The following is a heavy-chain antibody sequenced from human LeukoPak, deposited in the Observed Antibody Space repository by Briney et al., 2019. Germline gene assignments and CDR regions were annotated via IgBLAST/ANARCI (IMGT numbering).Heavy chain of an antibody. CDR1: GDSITSHY. J-gene: IGHJ3*02. CDR3: ANDRTGDAFDI. Sequence: SETLSLTCTVSGDSITSHYWSWIRQPPGKGLEWIGYIYYSGSTNYNPSLKGRVTISVDTSKKQFSLNLSSVTAADTAVYYCANDRTGDAFDIWGQGTMVTVSS. CDR2: IYYSGST. D-gene: IGHD1-1*01. V-gene: IGHV4-59*11.